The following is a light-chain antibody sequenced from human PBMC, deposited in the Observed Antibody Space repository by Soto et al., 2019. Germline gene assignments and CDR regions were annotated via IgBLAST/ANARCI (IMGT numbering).Light chain of an antibody. J-gene: IGLJ1*01. Sequence: QSALTQPASVSGSPGQSVTISCTGASSDVGGYDYVSWYQQHPGKAPKLILYEVNNRPSGVSNHFSGSKSGNTASLIISGLHADDEADYYFSSYSTTSTLVFGSGTKLTVL. CDR2: EVN. CDR1: SSDVGGYDY. CDR3: SSYSTTSTLV. V-gene: IGLV2-14*01.